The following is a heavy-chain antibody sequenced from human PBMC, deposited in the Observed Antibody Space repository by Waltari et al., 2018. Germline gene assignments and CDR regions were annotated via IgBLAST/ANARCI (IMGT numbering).Heavy chain of an antibody. CDR1: GGTFSSYA. J-gene: IGHJ4*02. CDR3: ARGSSSSPWYFDY. D-gene: IGHD6-6*01. V-gene: IGHV1-69*13. Sequence: QVQLVQSGAEVKKPGSSVKVSCKASGGTFSSYAISWVRQAPGQGLEWMGGISPIFGTANYAQKCQGRVTITADESTSTAYMELNSLRAEDTAVYYCARGSSSSPWYFDYWGQGTLVTVSS. CDR2: ISPIFGTA.